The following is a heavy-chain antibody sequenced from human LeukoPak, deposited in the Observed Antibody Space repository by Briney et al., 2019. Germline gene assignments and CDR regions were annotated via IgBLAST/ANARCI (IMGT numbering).Heavy chain of an antibody. CDR3: ARKTGTPYYYGMDV. J-gene: IGHJ6*02. Sequence: ASVKVSCKASGYTFTSYGISWVRQAPGQGLEWMGWISAYNGNTNYAQKLQGRVTMTTDTSTSTAYMELRSLRSDDTAVYYCARKTGTPYYYGMDVWGQGTTVTVSS. CDR2: ISAYNGNT. V-gene: IGHV1-18*01. CDR1: GYTFTSYG. D-gene: IGHD1-1*01.